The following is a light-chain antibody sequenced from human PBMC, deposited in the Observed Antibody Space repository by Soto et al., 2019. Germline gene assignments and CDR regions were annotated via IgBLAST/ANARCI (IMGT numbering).Light chain of an antibody. Sequence: EIVMTQSPVTLSVSPGERATLSCWASQSIGSNLAWYQQRPGQGPRLLIYDASTRATGIPARFSGSGSGTDFTLTISSLQSEDFAVYYCQQYNNWLRWTFGQGTRVEIK. CDR3: QQYNNWLRWT. J-gene: IGKJ1*01. V-gene: IGKV3-15*01. CDR1: QSIGSN. CDR2: DAS.